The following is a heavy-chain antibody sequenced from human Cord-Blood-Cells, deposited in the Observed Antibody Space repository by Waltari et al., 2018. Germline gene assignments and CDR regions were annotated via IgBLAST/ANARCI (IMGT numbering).Heavy chain of an antibody. J-gene: IGHJ4*02. CDR3: ARDGGGYSGYDWGDY. D-gene: IGHD5-12*01. Sequence: QVQLVQSGAEVEKPGASVKVSCKASGYTFTGYYMHWVRQAPGQGLEWMGGINPNSGGTKYAQKFQGRVTMTRDTSISTAYMELSRLRSDDTAVYYCARDGGGYSGYDWGDYWGQGTLVTVSS. CDR1: GYTFTGYY. CDR2: INPNSGGT. V-gene: IGHV1-2*02.